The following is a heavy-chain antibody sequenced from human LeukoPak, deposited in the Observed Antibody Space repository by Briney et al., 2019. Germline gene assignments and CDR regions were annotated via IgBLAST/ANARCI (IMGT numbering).Heavy chain of an antibody. CDR1: GYTFTSNY. D-gene: IGHD5-24*01. CDR3: ARDNSVRDEAWWFNP. Sequence: GASVKVSCKAFGYTFTSNYMHWGRQAPGQGPEWMGVISPSGGSTTYAQKSQGRVTLTRDMSTSTDYLELSSLRSEDTAVYYCARDNSVRDEAWWFNPWGQGTLVTVSS. CDR2: ISPSGGST. J-gene: IGHJ5*02. V-gene: IGHV1-46*01.